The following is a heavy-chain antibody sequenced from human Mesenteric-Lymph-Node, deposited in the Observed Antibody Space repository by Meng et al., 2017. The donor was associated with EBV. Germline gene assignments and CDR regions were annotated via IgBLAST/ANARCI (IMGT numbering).Heavy chain of an antibody. Sequence: QGRAGRFEPAVPLSLPCEFSGGSFSNYYWSWIRQTPGKGLEWIGEINHRGSANYNPSLKSRVTISIDTSKNQFSLRLNSVTAADTAVYYCARGVQVAWRFDPWGQGTLVTVSS. CDR1: GGSFSNYY. CDR2: INHRGSA. CDR3: ARGVQVAWRFDP. V-gene: IGHV4-34*02. D-gene: IGHD2-15*01. J-gene: IGHJ5*02.